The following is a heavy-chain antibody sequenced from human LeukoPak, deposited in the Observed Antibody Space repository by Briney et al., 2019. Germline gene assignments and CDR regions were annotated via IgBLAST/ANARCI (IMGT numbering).Heavy chain of an antibody. J-gene: IGHJ6*02. V-gene: IGHV3-30-3*01. CDR1: GFTFSSYA. Sequence: GGSLRLSCAASGFTFSSYAMHWVRQAPGKGLEWVAVISYDGSNKYYADSVKGRFTISRDNSKNTLYLQMNSLRAEDTAVYYCARDGRSSSWIYYYYYGMDVWGQGTTVTVSS. CDR3: ARDGRSSSWIYYYYYGMDV. D-gene: IGHD6-13*01. CDR2: ISYDGSNK.